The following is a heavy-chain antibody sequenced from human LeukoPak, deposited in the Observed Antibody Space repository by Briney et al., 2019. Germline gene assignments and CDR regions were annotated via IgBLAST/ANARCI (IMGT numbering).Heavy chain of an antibody. CDR2: ISGSSSTK. J-gene: IGHJ4*02. V-gene: IGHV3-48*02. Sequence: SGGSLRLSCAASGFTFSTYSMNWVRQAPGKGLEWISYISGSSSTKYYADSVKGRFTISRDNAKNSLYLQMNSLSDEDTAVYYRTRENSCDYWGQGTLVSVSS. CDR1: GFTFSTYS. CDR3: TRENSCDY.